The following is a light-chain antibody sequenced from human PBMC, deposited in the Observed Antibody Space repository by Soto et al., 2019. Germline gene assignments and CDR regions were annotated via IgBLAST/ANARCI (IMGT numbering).Light chain of an antibody. J-gene: IGKJ3*01. CDR1: QSVSSY. CDR3: QHHSNWL. Sequence: EIVLTQSPTPLSLSPGARATLSCRASQSVSSYLAWYQQKPGQAPRLLIYDASNRATGIPARFSGSGSGTDFTLTISSLEPEDFAVYYCQHHSNWLFGPGTKVDSK. CDR2: DAS. V-gene: IGKV3-11*01.